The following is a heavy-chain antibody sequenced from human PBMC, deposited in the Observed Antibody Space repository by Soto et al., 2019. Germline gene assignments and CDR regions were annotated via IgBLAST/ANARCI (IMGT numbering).Heavy chain of an antibody. CDR1: GGSISSSNW. J-gene: IGHJ4*02. CDR3: ARSVAAGPHGGQTGGDY. D-gene: IGHD6-6*01. V-gene: IGHV4-4*02. Sequence: QVQLQESGTGLVKPSGTLSLTCAVSGGSISSSNWWSWVRQHPGKGLEWMWEIYHSGSTNYNPSLKSRVTISVDQSKNQCSLKLSSVTAADTAVYYCARSVAAGPHGGQTGGDYWGQGTLVTVSS. CDR2: IYHSGST.